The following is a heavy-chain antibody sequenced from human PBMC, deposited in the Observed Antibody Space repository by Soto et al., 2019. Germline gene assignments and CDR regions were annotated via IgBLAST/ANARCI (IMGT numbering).Heavy chain of an antibody. D-gene: IGHD3-10*01. CDR1: GYNFRNYG. CDR2: IGAYNGNR. CDR3: ARVIGEASMDH. Sequence: QVQLVQSGAEVKKSGASVKVSCKASGYNFRNYGITWLRQPPGQGLEWMGWIGAYNGNRKYLQKLQGRVTMTTDTSTKTAYMELTSLKSDDTAVYYCARVIGEASMDHWGQGTQVTVSS. V-gene: IGHV1-18*01. J-gene: IGHJ4*02.